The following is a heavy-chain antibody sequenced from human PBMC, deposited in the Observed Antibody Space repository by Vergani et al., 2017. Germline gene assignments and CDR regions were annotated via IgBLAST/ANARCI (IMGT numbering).Heavy chain of an antibody. CDR1: GGTFSSYG. CDR3: ARDTTDFGLWLAPFDY. Sequence: QVQLVQSGAEVKKPGSSVKVSCKASGGTFSSYGISWVRQAPGQGLEWMGWISAYNGNTNYAQKLQGRVTMTTDTSTSTAYMELRSLRSDDTAVYYCARDTTDFGLWLAPFDYWGQGTLVTVSS. CDR2: ISAYNGNT. J-gene: IGHJ4*02. V-gene: IGHV1-18*01. D-gene: IGHD5-18*01.